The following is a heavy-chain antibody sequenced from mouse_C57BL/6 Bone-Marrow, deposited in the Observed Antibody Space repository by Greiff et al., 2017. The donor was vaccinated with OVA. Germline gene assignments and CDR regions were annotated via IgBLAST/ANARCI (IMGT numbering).Heavy chain of an antibody. V-gene: IGHV1-59*01. Sequence: QVQLKQPGAELVRPGTSVKLSCKASGYTFTSYWMHWVKQRPGQGLEWIGVIAPSDSYTNSNQKFKGTATLPVATSSSTAYMQLSSLTSEDSAVYYGAREGVYYGNYGLFAYWGQGTLVTVSA. CDR2: IAPSDSYT. J-gene: IGHJ3*01. D-gene: IGHD2-1*01. CDR3: AREGVYYGNYGLFAY. CDR1: GYTFTSYW.